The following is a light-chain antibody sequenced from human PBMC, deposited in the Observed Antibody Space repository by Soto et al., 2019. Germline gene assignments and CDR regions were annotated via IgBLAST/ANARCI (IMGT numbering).Light chain of an antibody. CDR2: GAS. CDR3: QQYNNWPLT. J-gene: IGKJ4*01. Sequence: EIVMTQSPATLSVSPGERATLSCRASQSVSSNLAWYQQKPGQAPRLLIYGASTRATGIPARFSGSGSGTEFTLTISSMQSEAFAVYSCQQYNNWPLTFGGGTKVDI. CDR1: QSVSSN. V-gene: IGKV3-15*01.